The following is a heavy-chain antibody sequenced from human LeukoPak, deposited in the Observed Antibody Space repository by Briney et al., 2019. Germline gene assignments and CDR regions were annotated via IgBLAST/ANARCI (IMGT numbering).Heavy chain of an antibody. CDR3: ARGIAGYDYVWGSYRKPADY. D-gene: IGHD3-16*02. CDR1: GYTFTGYY. J-gene: IGHJ4*02. V-gene: IGHV1-2*02. CDR2: INPNSGGT. Sequence: ASVKVSCKASGYTFTGYYMHWVRQAPGQGLEWMGWINPNSGGTNYAQKFQGRVTMTRDTSISTAYMELSRLRSDDTAVYYCARGIAGYDYVWGSYRKPADYWGQGTLVTVSS.